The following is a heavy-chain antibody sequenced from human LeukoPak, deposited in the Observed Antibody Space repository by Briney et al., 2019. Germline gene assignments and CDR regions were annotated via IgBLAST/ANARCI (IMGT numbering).Heavy chain of an antibody. CDR2: IIPIFGTA. Sequence: SVKVSCKASGGTFSSYAISWVRQAPGQGLEWMGGIIPIFGTANYAQKFQGRVTITADESTSTAYMELSSLRSEDTAVYYCAREGSDFWSGSHTFDYWGQGTLVTVSS. V-gene: IGHV1-69*13. J-gene: IGHJ4*02. D-gene: IGHD3-3*01. CDR3: AREGSDFWSGSHTFDY. CDR1: GGTFSSYA.